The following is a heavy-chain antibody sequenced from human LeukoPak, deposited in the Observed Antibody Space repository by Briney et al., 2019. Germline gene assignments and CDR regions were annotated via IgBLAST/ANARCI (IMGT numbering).Heavy chain of an antibody. Sequence: HPGGSLRLSCAASGFTLSSYAMRWVRQAPGKGLEWVSVISYGGGNKYYADSVKGRFTISRDNSKNTLYLQMNSLRAEDTTVKYCAKDPTRRYSSSWYDSGPYPTGIDGWGQGTTVTVSS. J-gene: IGHJ6*02. CDR2: ISYGGGNK. V-gene: IGHV3-30*18. CDR3: AKDPTRRYSSSWYDSGPYPTGIDG. D-gene: IGHD6-13*01. CDR1: GFTLSSYA.